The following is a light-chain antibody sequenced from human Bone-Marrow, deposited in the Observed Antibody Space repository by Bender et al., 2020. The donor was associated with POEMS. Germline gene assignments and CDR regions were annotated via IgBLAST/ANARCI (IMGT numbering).Light chain of an antibody. CDR2: EDT. CDR3: QSVDISGIIV. Sequence: SYELTQPPSVSVSPGQTAGITCSGDALPRQYGYWYQQKPGQSPVLLIYEDTERPSGIPERFSGSRSGTTVTLTISGVQAEDEADYYCQSVDISGIIVFGGGTKVTVL. V-gene: IGLV3-25*03. J-gene: IGLJ2*01. CDR1: ALPRQY.